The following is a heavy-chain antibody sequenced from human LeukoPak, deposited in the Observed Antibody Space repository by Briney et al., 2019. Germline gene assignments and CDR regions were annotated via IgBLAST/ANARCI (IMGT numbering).Heavy chain of an antibody. V-gene: IGHV2-5*01. J-gene: IGHJ4*02. CDR1: EFSRSPSGAG. CDR3: AHRVIATPFDY. Sequence: SGPTLVNPRQTLTLTCTFSEFSRSPSGAGVGWIRQPPGKALEWLALIYCNDDKRYSPSLKSRLTSTNDTAKNQVVLTMTNMDPVDTATYYCAHRVIATPFDYWGQGTLVSVSS. CDR2: IYCNDDK. D-gene: IGHD2-21*01.